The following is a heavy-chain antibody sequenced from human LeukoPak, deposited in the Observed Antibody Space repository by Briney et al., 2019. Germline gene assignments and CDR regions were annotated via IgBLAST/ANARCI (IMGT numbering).Heavy chain of an antibody. CDR3: ARVTAAGGRAFDI. D-gene: IGHD6-13*01. CDR1: GFTFSSYA. V-gene: IGHV3-48*03. Sequence: GGSLRLSCAASGFTFSSYAMSWVRQAPGKGLEWVSYISSSGSTIYYADSVKGRFTISRDNAKNSLYLQMNSLRAEDTAVYYCARVTAAGGRAFDIWGQGTMVTVSS. CDR2: ISSSGSTI. J-gene: IGHJ3*02.